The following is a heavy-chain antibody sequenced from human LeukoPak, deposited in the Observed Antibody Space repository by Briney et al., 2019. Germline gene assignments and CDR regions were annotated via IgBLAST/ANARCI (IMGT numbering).Heavy chain of an antibody. Sequence: PGGSLRLSCAASGFNFSRYWMSWVRQAPGKGLEWVANIKQDGSDKYYLESLRGRFTVSRDNARNSLYLQMNSLRAEDTAVYFCARDQTPAKFASIFDYWGQGALVTVSS. CDR1: GFNFSRYW. V-gene: IGHV3-7*01. CDR3: ARDQTPAKFASIFDY. J-gene: IGHJ4*02. CDR2: IKQDGSDK.